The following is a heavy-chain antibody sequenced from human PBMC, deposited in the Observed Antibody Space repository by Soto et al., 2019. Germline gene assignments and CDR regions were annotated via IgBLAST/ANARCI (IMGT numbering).Heavy chain of an antibody. V-gene: IGHV3-73*01. CDR1: GFTFSGSA. CDR3: TRDGYNFDYVDY. D-gene: IGHD5-12*01. J-gene: IGHJ4*02. CDR2: IRSKANSYAT. Sequence: GGSLRLSCAASGFTFSGSAMHWVRQASGKGLEWVGRIRSKANSYATAYAASVKGRFTISRDDSKNTAYLQMNSLKTEDTAVYDCTRDGYNFDYVDYWGQGTLVTVSS.